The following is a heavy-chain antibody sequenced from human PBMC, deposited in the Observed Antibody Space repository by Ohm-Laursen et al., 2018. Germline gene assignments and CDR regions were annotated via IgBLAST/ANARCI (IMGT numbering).Heavy chain of an antibody. V-gene: IGHV1-69*13. D-gene: IGHD1-26*01. CDR2: IIPIFGTA. J-gene: IGHJ3*02. Sequence: SVKVSCKASGGTFSSYAISWVRQAPGQGLEWIGGIIPIFGTANYAQKFQGRVTITADESTSTAYMELSSLRSEDTAVYYCARAPRGSYYHAFDIWGQGTMVTVSS. CDR3: ARAPRGSYYHAFDI. CDR1: GGTFSSYA.